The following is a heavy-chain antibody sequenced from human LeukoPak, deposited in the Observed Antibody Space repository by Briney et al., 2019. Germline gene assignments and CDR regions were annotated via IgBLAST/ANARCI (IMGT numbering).Heavy chain of an antibody. CDR1: GGSFSGFY. V-gene: IGHV4-34*01. CDR3: ARVRYSSSWTHQYNWFDP. Sequence: SETLSLTCAVYGGSFSGFYWTWIRQPPGKGLEWIGQINHSRSTHYNPSLMSRVTISVDTSKNQFSLKLSSVTAADTAVYYCARVRYSSSWTHQYNWFDPWGQGTLVTVSS. CDR2: INHSRST. D-gene: IGHD6-13*01. J-gene: IGHJ5*02.